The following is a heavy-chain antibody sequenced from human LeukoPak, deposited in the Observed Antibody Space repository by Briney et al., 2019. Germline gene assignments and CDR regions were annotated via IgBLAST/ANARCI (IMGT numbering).Heavy chain of an antibody. CDR3: ARDKAGYSSGWYKYYFDY. V-gene: IGHV1-2*02. Sequence: ASVKVSCKASGYSFTGYYLDWVRQAPGQGLEWMGWINPKSGGTNYAQKFQGRVTMTRDTSISTAYMELSRLRSDDTAVYYCARDKAGYSSGWYKYYFDYWGQGTLVTVSS. CDR2: INPKSGGT. D-gene: IGHD6-19*01. J-gene: IGHJ4*02. CDR1: GYSFTGYY.